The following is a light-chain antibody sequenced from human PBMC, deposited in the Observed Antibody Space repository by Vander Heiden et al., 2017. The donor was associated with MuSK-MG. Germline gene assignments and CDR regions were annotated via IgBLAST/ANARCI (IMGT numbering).Light chain of an antibody. CDR1: NSDIGGFNY. V-gene: IGLV2-14*03. Sequence: QSALTQPASVHGSPGQSPTLPCTGTNSDIGGFNYVSWNQQYPGKAPKLIIYDDNKRPSGVSSRFSGSKSGNTASLTISGLQAEDEADYFCTSYSSSSTLYVFGTGTRVTVL. CDR3: TSYSSSSTLYV. CDR2: DDN. J-gene: IGLJ1*01.